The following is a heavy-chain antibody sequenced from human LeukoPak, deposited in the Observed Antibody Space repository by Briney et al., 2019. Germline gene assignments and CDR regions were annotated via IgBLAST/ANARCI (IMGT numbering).Heavy chain of an antibody. CDR2: IYYSEST. V-gene: IGHV4-31*03. Sequence: SQTLSLTCTVSGGSISSGGYYWSWIRQHPGKGLEWIGYIYYSESTYYNPSLKSRVTISVDTSKNQFSLKLSSVTAADTAVYYCAGDFAVYGGNSGWGYYFDYWGQGTLVTVSS. D-gene: IGHD4-23*01. CDR1: GGSISSGGYY. J-gene: IGHJ4*02. CDR3: AGDFAVYGGNSGWGYYFDY.